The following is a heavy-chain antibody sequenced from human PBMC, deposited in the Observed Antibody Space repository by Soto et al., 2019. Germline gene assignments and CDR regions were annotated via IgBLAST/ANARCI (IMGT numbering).Heavy chain of an antibody. CDR1: GDSVSSNSAA. D-gene: IGHD3-16*02. J-gene: IGHJ1*01. CDR2: TYYRSKWYN. V-gene: IGHV6-1*01. CDR3: ARAPRPMITFGGVIVPPEYSQH. Sequence: PSPTLSLTCAISGDSVSSNSAAWNWIRQSPSRALEWLGRTYYRSKWYNDYAVSVKSRITINPDTSKNQFSLQLNSVTPEDTAVYYCARAPRPMITFGGVIVPPEYSQHWGQGTLVTVSS.